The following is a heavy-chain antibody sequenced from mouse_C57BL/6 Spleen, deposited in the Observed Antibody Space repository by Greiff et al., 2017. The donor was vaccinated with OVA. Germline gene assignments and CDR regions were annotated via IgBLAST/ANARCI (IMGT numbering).Heavy chain of an antibody. CDR3: ARSELPYYFDY. CDR1: GYTFTSYW. Sequence: VQLQQPGAELVRPGSSVKLSCKASGYTFTSYWMHWVKQRPIQGLEWIGNIDPSDSETHYNQKFKDKATLTVDKSSSTAYMQLSSLTSEDSAVYYCARSELPYYFDYWGQGTTLTVSS. J-gene: IGHJ2*01. V-gene: IGHV1-52*01. CDR2: IDPSDSET.